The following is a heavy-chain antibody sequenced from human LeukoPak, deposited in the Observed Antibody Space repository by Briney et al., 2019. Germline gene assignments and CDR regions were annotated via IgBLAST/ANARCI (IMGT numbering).Heavy chain of an antibody. Sequence: SSETLSLTCTVSGGSISSSSYYWGWTRQPPGKGLEWIGSIYYSGSTYYNPSLKSRVTISVDTSKNQFSLKLSSVTAADTAVYYCAREGDCSSTSCYPFDYWGQGTLVTVSS. CDR3: AREGDCSSTSCYPFDY. CDR2: IYYSGST. CDR1: GGSISSSSYY. D-gene: IGHD2-2*01. J-gene: IGHJ4*02. V-gene: IGHV4-39*07.